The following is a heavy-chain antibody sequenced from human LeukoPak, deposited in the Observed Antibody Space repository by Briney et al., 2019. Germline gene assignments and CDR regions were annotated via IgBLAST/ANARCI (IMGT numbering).Heavy chain of an antibody. CDR1: VGSFSGYY. Sequence: SETLSLTCAVYVGSFSGYYWSWIRQHPGKGLEWIGFIYYSGTTYYNPSLKSRLTLSKDTSKNHFSLTLSSVTAADTAVYYCARAHGSGGDYFDYWGQGTLVTVSS. J-gene: IGHJ4*02. CDR2: IYYSGTT. D-gene: IGHD5-12*01. V-gene: IGHV4-34*09. CDR3: ARAHGSGGDYFDY.